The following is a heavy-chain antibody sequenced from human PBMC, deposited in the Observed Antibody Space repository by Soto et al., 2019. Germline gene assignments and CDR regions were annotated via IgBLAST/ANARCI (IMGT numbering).Heavy chain of an antibody. J-gene: IGHJ4*02. Sequence: ASVKVSCKASGYPFTIYAIHWVRQAPGQSLEWMGWINPGNGDTKYSQIFQGRVTITWDTSARTAYMDLSSLISEDTADYYCARDSSSSRSFDYWGQGARVTVSS. D-gene: IGHD6-6*01. V-gene: IGHV1-3*01. CDR1: GYPFTIYA. CDR2: INPGNGDT. CDR3: ARDSSSSRSFDY.